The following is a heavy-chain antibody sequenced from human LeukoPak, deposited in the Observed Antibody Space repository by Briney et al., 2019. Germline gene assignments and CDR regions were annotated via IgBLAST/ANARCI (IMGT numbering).Heavy chain of an antibody. CDR3: AKEGTISRNYYFDY. D-gene: IGHD1-7*01. V-gene: IGHV3-23*01. Sequence: GGSLRLSCAASGFTFGSYAMTWVRQAPGKGLEWVSDISGSGGTIYYADSVKGRFIISRDNSKNTVYLQMNSLRAEDTAIYYWAKEGTISRNYYFDYWGHGALVTVSS. J-gene: IGHJ4*01. CDR1: GFTFGSYA. CDR2: ISGSGGTI.